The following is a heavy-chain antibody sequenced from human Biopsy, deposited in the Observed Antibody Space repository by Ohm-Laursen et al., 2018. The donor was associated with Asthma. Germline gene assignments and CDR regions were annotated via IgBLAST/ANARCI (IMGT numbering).Heavy chain of an antibody. CDR3: ARKAGSCISRTCYSLDF. J-gene: IGHJ4*02. Sequence: SVKVSCKSLGGTFNTYVIGWVRQAPGQGPVWMGGINSVFGTTTYPQKFQDRVTITADDSTSTVYMELSSLRSEDTAVYYCARKAGSCISRTCYSLDFWGQGTLVTVSS. D-gene: IGHD2-2*01. CDR2: INSVFGTT. CDR1: GGTFNTYV. V-gene: IGHV1-69*13.